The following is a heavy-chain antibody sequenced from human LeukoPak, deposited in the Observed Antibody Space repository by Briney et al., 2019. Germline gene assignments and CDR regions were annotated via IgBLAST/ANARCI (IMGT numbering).Heavy chain of an antibody. CDR1: GGSISSYY. Sequence: SETLSLTCTVSGGSISSYYWSWIRQPPGKGLEWIAYIYYSGRTNYNPSLKSRVTISVDTSKNQFSLKLSSVTAADTAVYYCAGTKTGYSYGYRSDYWGQGTLVTVSS. J-gene: IGHJ4*02. CDR2: IYYSGRT. V-gene: IGHV4-59*01. D-gene: IGHD5-18*01. CDR3: AGTKTGYSYGYRSDY.